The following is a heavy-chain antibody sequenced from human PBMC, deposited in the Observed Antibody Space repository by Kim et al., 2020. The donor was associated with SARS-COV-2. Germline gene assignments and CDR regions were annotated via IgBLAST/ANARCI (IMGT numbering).Heavy chain of an antibody. CDR3: ARGNSSGWYWYFDL. Sequence: AQKFKGRVTITADESTSTAYMELSSLRAEDTAVYYCARGNSSGWYWYFDLWGRGTLVTVSS. D-gene: IGHD6-19*01. J-gene: IGHJ2*01. V-gene: IGHV1-69*01.